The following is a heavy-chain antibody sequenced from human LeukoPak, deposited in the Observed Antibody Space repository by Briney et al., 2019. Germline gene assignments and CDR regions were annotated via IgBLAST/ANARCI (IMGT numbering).Heavy chain of an antibody. CDR2: IYYTGGT. CDR1: GGSISPFY. V-gene: IGHV4-59*12. J-gene: IGHJ6*02. CDR3: ARVIISTKYYSGMDV. Sequence: SETLSLTCTVSGGSISPFYWNWIRQPPGKGLEWIGYIYYTGGTSYSPSLNSRATISVDTSKNQISLKLNSVTAADTAVYYCARVIISTKYYSGMDVWGQGTTVTVSS. D-gene: IGHD2/OR15-2a*01.